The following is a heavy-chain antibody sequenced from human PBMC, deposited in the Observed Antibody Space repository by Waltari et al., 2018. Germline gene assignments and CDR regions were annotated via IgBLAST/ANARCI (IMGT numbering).Heavy chain of an antibody. J-gene: IGHJ3*02. CDR1: GYTFTGYY. CDR2: INPNSGGT. CDR3: ARSGSYYSGAFDI. V-gene: IGHV1-2*06. D-gene: IGHD1-26*01. Sequence: QVQLVQSGAEGKKPGASVKVYCKASGYTFTGYYMHWVRQAPGQGLEWMGRINPNSGGTKYAQKFQGRVTMTMDTSISTAYMELSRLRSDDTAVYYCARSGSYYSGAFDIWGQGTMVTVSS.